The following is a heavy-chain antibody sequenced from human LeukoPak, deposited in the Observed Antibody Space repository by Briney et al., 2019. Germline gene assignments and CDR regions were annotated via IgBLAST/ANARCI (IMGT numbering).Heavy chain of an antibody. CDR2: ISSNGGST. CDR3: ARDDIAAAGIIDY. J-gene: IGHJ4*02. Sequence: GGSLRPSCAASGFTFSSYAMHWVRQAPGKGLEYVSAISSNGGSTYYANSVKGRFTISRDNSKNTLYLQMGSLRAEDMAVYYCARDDIAAAGIIDYWGQGTLVTVSS. V-gene: IGHV3-64*01. CDR1: GFTFSSYA. D-gene: IGHD6-13*01.